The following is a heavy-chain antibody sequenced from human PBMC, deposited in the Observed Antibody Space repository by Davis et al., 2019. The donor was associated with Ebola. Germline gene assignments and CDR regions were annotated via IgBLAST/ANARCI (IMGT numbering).Heavy chain of an antibody. CDR1: GFTFDDYA. Sequence: PGGSLRLSCAASGFTFDDYAMHWVRQPPGKGLEWVANIKPDGTVKYYVDSVKGRFTISRDNAKNSLNLQMDSLRAEDTAMYYCGRDVSGSYDYWGQGTLVTVSS. CDR3: GRDVSGSYDY. V-gene: IGHV3-7*01. J-gene: IGHJ4*02. CDR2: IKPDGTVK. D-gene: IGHD1-26*01.